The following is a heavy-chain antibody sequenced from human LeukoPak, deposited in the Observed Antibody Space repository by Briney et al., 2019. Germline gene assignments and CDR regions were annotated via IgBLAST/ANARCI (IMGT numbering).Heavy chain of an antibody. CDR3: AREAITIFGVVRTQTTYGPHRFDP. J-gene: IGHJ5*02. CDR2: MNPNSGNT. V-gene: IGHV1-8*03. CDR1: GYPFSSCG. Sequence: ASVKVSCKTFGYPFSSCGINWVRQATGQGLEWMGWMNPNSGNTGYAQKFQGRVTITRNTSISTAYMELSSLRSEDTAVYYCAREAITIFGVVRTQTTYGPHRFDPWGQGTLVTVSS. D-gene: IGHD3-3*01.